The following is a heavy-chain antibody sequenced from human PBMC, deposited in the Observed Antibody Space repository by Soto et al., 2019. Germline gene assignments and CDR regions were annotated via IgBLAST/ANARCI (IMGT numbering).Heavy chain of an antibody. CDR1: GFTFDHYA. J-gene: IGHJ3*02. CDR3: ARDSEQVRPVVSLGASFDI. Sequence: EGQLVESGGGLVQPGRSLSLSCVASGFTFDHYAMHWVRQAPGKGLEWVAGITWNSGSQDYGNSVKGRFSISRDNAPNSLHLQMNILGPEDTAFYYCARDSEQVRPVVSLGASFDIWGQGTLVTVS. CDR2: ITWNSGSQ. V-gene: IGHV3-9*01. D-gene: IGHD2-2*01.